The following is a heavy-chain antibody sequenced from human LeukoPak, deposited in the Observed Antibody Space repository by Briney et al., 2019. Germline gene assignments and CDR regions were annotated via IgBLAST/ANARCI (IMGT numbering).Heavy chain of an antibody. CDR2: ISAYHGNT. J-gene: IGHJ4*02. CDR3: ARAGGRSFDY. Sequence: ASVKVSCKASGYTFPSYGISWVRQAPGQGLKWIGWISAYHGNTNYAQKLQGRVTMTTDTSTSTAYLELRSLRSDDTAVYYCARAGGRSFDYWGQGTLVTVSS. CDR1: GYTFPSYG. V-gene: IGHV1-18*01.